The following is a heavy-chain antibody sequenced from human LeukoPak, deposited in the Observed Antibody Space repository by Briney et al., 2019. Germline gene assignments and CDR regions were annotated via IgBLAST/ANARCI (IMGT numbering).Heavy chain of an antibody. V-gene: IGHV4-59*01. CDR1: GGSISSYY. CDR2: IYYSGST. CDR3: ASLEKSYSWFDP. J-gene: IGHJ5*02. Sequence: SETLSLTCTVSGGSISSYYWSWIRQPPGKGLEWIGYIYYSGSTNYNPSLKSRVTISVDTSKNQFSLKLSSVTAADTAVYYCASLEKSYSWFDPWGQGTLVTVSS.